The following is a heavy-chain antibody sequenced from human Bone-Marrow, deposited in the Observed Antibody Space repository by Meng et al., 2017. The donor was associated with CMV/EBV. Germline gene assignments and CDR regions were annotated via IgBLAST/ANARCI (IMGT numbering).Heavy chain of an antibody. CDR2: IRSKANSYAT. V-gene: IGHV3-73*01. CDR1: GFTFSGSA. J-gene: IGHJ4*03. D-gene: IGHD3-22*01. Sequence: GGSLRLSCAASGFTFSGSAMHWVRQASGKGLEWVGRIRSKANSYATAYAASVKGRFTISRDDSKNTAYLQMNSLKTEDTAVYYCTRWGYYYDSRANDYWGQGTTVTVSS. CDR3: TRWGYYYDSRANDY.